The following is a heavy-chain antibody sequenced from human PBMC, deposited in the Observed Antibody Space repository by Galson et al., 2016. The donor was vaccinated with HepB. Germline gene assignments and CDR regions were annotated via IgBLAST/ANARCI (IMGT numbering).Heavy chain of an antibody. Sequence: QSGAEVKKPGDSLKISCKGSGYTFTNYWIGWVRQMPGKGLEWMGIFDPSDSDTRYSTSFQGQVTISADNSIGTAYLQWTSLQASDPAMYYCARLGGRPYFGDAFDMCGQGTMVTVSS. J-gene: IGHJ3*02. CDR2: FDPSDSDT. CDR1: GYTFTNYW. D-gene: IGHD3-16*01. CDR3: ARLGGRPYFGDAFDM. V-gene: IGHV5-51*01.